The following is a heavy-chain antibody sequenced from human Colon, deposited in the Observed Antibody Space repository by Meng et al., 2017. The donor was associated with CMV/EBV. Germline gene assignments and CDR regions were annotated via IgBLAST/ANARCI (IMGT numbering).Heavy chain of an antibody. CDR2: IRDTGART. CDR3: AILAVAAAGNAFDV. Sequence: GESLKISCAGSGFSFSSFAISWVRQAPGKGLEWVSLIRDTGARTYYADSVKGRFTISRDNSKNTLFLEMDSLRAEDTAVYYCAILAVAAAGNAFDVWDQGTMVTVSS. J-gene: IGHJ3*01. CDR1: GFSFSSFA. D-gene: IGHD2-15*01. V-gene: IGHV3-23*01.